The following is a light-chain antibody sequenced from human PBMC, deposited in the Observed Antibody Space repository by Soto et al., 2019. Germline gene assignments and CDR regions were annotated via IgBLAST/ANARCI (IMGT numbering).Light chain of an antibody. CDR1: QTIRSW. J-gene: IGKJ1*01. V-gene: IGKV1-5*03. CDR3: QQRSNWPRT. CDR2: KAS. Sequence: DIQMTQSPSTLSGSVGDRVTITCRASQTIRSWLAWYQQKPGKAPKLLIYKASTLKSGVPSRFSGSGSGTEFTLTISSLQPDDLAVYYCQQRSNWPRTFGQGTKVDI.